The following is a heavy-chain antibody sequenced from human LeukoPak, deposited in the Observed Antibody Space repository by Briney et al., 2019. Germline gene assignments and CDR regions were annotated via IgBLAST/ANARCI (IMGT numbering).Heavy chain of an antibody. CDR2: INDRGST. CDR1: GGSFSGYF. CDR3: TRNTEFSCVSFNFDS. V-gene: IGHV4-34*01. Sequence: SETLSLTCAVYGGSFSGYFWSWIRHSPGKGLEWIVQINDRGSTNCNPSLKSRVTISVDSSKNQFSLKLSSVSAADTAVYYCTRNTEFSCVSFNFDSWGKGTPVTVSS. D-gene: IGHD2-2*01. J-gene: IGHJ4*02.